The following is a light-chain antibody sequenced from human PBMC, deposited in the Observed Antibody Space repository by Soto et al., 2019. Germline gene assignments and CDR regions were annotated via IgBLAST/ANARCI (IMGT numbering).Light chain of an antibody. J-gene: IGLJ2*01. Sequence: QSVLTQPPSASGTPGQRVTISCSGSSSNIGGNTVNWYQKVPGAAPKLITFSNSQRPSGVPDRYSGSKSGTSASLAIGGLQSEDDADYYCSTWDDSLNGPLFGGGTKLTVL. V-gene: IGLV1-44*01. CDR1: SSNIGGNT. CDR2: SNS. CDR3: STWDDSLNGPL.